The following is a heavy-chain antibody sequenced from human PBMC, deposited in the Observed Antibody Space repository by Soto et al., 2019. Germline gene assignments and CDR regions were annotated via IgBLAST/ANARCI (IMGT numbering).Heavy chain of an antibody. Sequence: QSLSLTCAISGDSVSSSTAPWNWIRQSPSRGLEWLGRTYYRSKWYRDYGVSVKSRITINADTSKNHFSLQLNSVTPDDTAVYYCARDNYGYYYDNWGPGTLVTVSS. CDR3: ARDNYGYYYDN. V-gene: IGHV6-1*01. D-gene: IGHD3-10*01. CDR1: GDSVSSSTAP. CDR2: TYYRSKWYR. J-gene: IGHJ4*02.